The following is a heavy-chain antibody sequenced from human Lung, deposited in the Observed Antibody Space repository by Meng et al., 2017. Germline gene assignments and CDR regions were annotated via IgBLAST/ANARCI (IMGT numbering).Heavy chain of an antibody. CDR3: ARGPTTMAHDFDY. V-gene: IGHV4-34*02. CDR1: GGYFDDYY. Sequence: HVHARQWGFGLLKPSETLPHSCGVSGGYFDDYYWIWIRQPPGKGLEWIGEINHSGSTKYNPSLESRATISVDTSQNNLSLKLSSVTAADSAVYYCARGPTTMAHDFDYWGQGTLVTVSS. J-gene: IGHJ4*02. D-gene: IGHD4-11*01. CDR2: INHSGST.